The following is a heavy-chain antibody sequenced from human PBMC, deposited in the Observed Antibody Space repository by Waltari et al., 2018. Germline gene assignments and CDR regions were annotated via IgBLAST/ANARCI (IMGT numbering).Heavy chain of an antibody. V-gene: IGHV3-21*01. J-gene: IGHJ4*02. Sequence: EVQLVESGGGLVKPGGSLRLSCAASGFTFSSYSMNWVRQAPGKGLEWVSSISSSSSYIYYADSVKGRFTIARDNAKNSLYLQMNSLRAEDTAVYYCARAPLGYCSGGSCYTLRAFDYWGQGTLVTVSS. D-gene: IGHD2-15*01. CDR3: ARAPLGYCSGGSCYTLRAFDY. CDR1: GFTFSSYS. CDR2: ISSSSSYI.